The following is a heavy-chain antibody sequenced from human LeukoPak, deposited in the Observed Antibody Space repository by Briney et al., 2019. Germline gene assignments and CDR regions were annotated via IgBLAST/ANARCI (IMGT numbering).Heavy chain of an antibody. J-gene: IGHJ4*02. CDR3: ASQSASYSSIYY. D-gene: IGHD6-13*01. V-gene: IGHV4-61*02. Sequence: PSETLSLPCTVSGGSISGGSYYGSWIRQPAGKGLEWIGRIYTSGSTNYNPSLKSRVTISVDTSKNQFSLKLSSVTAADTAVYYCASQSASYSSIYYWGQGTLVTVSS. CDR1: GGSISGGSYY. CDR2: IYTSGST.